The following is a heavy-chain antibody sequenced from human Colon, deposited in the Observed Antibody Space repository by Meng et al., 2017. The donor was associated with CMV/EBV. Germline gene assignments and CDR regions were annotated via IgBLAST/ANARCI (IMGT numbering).Heavy chain of an antibody. CDR1: GFKFRDYE. CDR3: AKQLTGSAAWVFDP. D-gene: IGHD1-1*01. Sequence: GGSLRLSCAASGFKFRDYEWNWVRQAPGKGLEWISHISVTGSTIYYADSVKGRFTISRDNAKNSLDLQVISLRAEDTALYYCAKQLTGSAAWVFDPWGQGTVVTVSS. CDR2: ISVTGSTI. V-gene: IGHV3-48*03. J-gene: IGHJ5*02.